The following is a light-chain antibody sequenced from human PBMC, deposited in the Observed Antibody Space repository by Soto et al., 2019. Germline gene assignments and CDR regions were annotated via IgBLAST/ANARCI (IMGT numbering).Light chain of an antibody. CDR1: QSVSSSN. CDR2: GAS. Sequence: DIVLTQSPDTFSFSPGEGATLSCRASQSVSSSNFAWYQQKPAQAPRLLIYGASRRAPGIPERFSGSGSGTDFTLTISRLEPEDFAVYYCQQYLTSPKTFGQGTKVDIK. V-gene: IGKV3-20*01. J-gene: IGKJ1*01. CDR3: QQYLTSPKT.